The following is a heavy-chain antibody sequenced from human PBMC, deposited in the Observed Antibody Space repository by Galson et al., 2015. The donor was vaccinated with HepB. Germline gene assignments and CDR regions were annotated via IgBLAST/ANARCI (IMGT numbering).Heavy chain of an antibody. V-gene: IGHV1-2*02. D-gene: IGHD1-26*01. J-gene: IGHJ4*02. CDR1: GYTFTDYY. Sequence: GYTFTDYYMHWVRQAPGQGLEWMGWINPKSGGTNYAQKFQGRVTMTRDTSISTAYMELSRLRSDDTAVYYCARRISGSYPDYWGQGTLVTVSS. CDR2: INPKSGGT. CDR3: ARRISGSYPDY.